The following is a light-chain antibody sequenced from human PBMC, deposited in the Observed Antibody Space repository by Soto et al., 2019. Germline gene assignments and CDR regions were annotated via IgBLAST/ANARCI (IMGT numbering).Light chain of an antibody. Sequence: DIQMTQSPSSLSASVGARVIITCRASQDISKNLAWYQQIPGKAPKLLIFAASTLQSGVPSRFSASGSGTYFILTVGGLQPEDAATYYCQQTKGFPLTFGGGTKVEIK. CDR1: QDISKN. J-gene: IGKJ4*01. V-gene: IGKV1-12*01. CDR2: AAS. CDR3: QQTKGFPLT.